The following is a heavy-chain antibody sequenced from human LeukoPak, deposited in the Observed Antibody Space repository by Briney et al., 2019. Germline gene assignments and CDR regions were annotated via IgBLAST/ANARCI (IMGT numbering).Heavy chain of an antibody. J-gene: IGHJ6*04. CDR1: GGSFSGYY. CDR2: INHSGST. V-gene: IGHV4-34*01. D-gene: IGHD5-12*01. CDR3: ARLRGVYSGYDSV. Sequence: PSETLSLTCAVYGGSFSGYYWSWIRQPPGKGLEWLGEINHSGSTNYNPSLKSRVTISVDTSKNQFSLKLSSVTAADTAVYYCARLRGVYSGYDSVWGKGTTVTVSS.